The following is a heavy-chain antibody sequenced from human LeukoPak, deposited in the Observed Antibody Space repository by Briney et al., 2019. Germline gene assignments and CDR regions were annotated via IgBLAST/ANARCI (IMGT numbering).Heavy chain of an antibody. D-gene: IGHD6-19*01. CDR1: GGTFSSYA. CDR2: IIPILGIA. Sequence: SVKVSCKASGGTFSSYAIIWVRQAPGQGLEWMGRIIPILGIANYAQKFQGRVTITADKSTSTAYMELSSLRSEDTAVYYCARENSSGWTTYPFDYWGQGTLVTVSS. J-gene: IGHJ4*02. V-gene: IGHV1-69*04. CDR3: ARENSSGWTTYPFDY.